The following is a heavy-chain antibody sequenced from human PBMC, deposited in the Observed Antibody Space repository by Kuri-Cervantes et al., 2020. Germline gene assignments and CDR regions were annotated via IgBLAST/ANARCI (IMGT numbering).Heavy chain of an antibody. J-gene: IGHJ3*02. CDR2: INHSGST. Sequence: GSLRLSCAVYGGSFSGYYWSWIRQPPGKGLEWIGEINHSGSTNYNPSLKSRVTISVDTSKNQFSLKLSSVTAADTAAYYCAKYYYDSSGWWLDAFDIWGQGTMVTVSS. V-gene: IGHV4-34*01. CDR1: GGSFSGYY. CDR3: AKYYYDSSGWWLDAFDI. D-gene: IGHD3-22*01.